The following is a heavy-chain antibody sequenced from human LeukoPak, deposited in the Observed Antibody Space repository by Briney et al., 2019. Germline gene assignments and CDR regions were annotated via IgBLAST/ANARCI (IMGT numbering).Heavy chain of an antibody. CDR3: AREKAGGFGGSPARYFDY. Sequence: SVKVSCKASGGTFSSYAISWVRQAPGQGLEWMGGIIPIFGTANYAQKFQGRVTITTDESTSTAYMELSSLRSEDTAVYYCAREKAGGFGGSPARYFDYWGQGPLVTVSS. V-gene: IGHV1-69*05. D-gene: IGHD3-16*01. J-gene: IGHJ4*02. CDR1: GGTFSSYA. CDR2: IIPIFGTA.